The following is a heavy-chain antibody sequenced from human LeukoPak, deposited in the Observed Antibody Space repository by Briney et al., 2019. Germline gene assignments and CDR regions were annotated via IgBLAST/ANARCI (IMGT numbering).Heavy chain of an antibody. Sequence: SQTLSLTCAVSGGSISSGGYSWSWIRQPPGKGLEWIGSIYYSGSTYYNPSLKSRVTISVDTSKNQFSLKLSSVTAADTAVYYCASSSGILNFDYWGQGTLVTASS. V-gene: IGHV4-30-2*03. CDR1: GGSISSGGYS. J-gene: IGHJ4*02. D-gene: IGHD1-14*01. CDR2: IYYSGST. CDR3: ASSSGILNFDY.